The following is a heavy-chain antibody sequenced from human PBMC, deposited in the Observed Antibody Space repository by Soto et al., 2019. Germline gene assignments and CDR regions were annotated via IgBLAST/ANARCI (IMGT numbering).Heavy chain of an antibody. J-gene: IGHJ6*02. Sequence: SVKVSCKASGGTFSSYAISWVRQAPGQGLEWMGGIIPILGTANYAQKFQGRVTITADESTSTAYMELSSLRSEDTAVYYCARDLFTIFGVVIIPYGMDVWGQGTTVTVSS. CDR2: IIPILGTA. CDR1: GGTFSSYA. D-gene: IGHD3-3*01. CDR3: ARDLFTIFGVVIIPYGMDV. V-gene: IGHV1-69*13.